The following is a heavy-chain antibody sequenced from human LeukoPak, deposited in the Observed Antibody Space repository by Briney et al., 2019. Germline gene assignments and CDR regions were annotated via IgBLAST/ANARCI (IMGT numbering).Heavy chain of an antibody. CDR2: ISSSSKTI. J-gene: IGHJ4*02. CDR1: GFTFSSYS. Sequence: GGALRLSCAASGFTFSSYSKNWVRQAPGKGLEWVSYISSSSKTIYYADSVKGRFTISRDNAKNSLYLQMNSQRDEDSAVYYCAKDQGIFDYWGQGTLVTVSS. V-gene: IGHV3-48*02. CDR3: AKDQGIFDY.